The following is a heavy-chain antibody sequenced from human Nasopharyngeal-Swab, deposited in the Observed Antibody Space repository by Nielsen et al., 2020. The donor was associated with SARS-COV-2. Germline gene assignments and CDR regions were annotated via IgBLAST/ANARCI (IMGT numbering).Heavy chain of an antibody. V-gene: IGHV3-21*01. J-gene: IGHJ4*02. CDR1: GFTFSSCS. Sequence: GGSLRLSCAASGFTFSSCSMNWVRQAPGKGLEWVSSISSSSSYIYYADSVKGRFTISRDNAKNSLYLQMNSLRAEGTAVYYCARHLPLRFLEWLFPDYFDYWGQGTLVTVSS. D-gene: IGHD3-3*01. CDR3: ARHLPLRFLEWLFPDYFDY. CDR2: ISSSSSYI.